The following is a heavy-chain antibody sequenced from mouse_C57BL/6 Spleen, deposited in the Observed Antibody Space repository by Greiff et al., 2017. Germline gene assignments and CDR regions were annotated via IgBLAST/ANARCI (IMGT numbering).Heavy chain of an antibody. V-gene: IGHV1-55*01. CDR2: IYPGSGST. J-gene: IGHJ2*01. CDR3: ARFRYDYDGGDY. CDR1: GYTFTSYW. D-gene: IGHD2-4*01. Sequence: QVQLQQPGAELVKPGASVKMSCKASGYTFTSYWITWVKQRPGQGLEWIGDIYPGSGSTNYNEKFKSKATLTVDTSSSTAYMQLSSLTSEDSAVYYCARFRYDYDGGDYWGQGTTLTVSS.